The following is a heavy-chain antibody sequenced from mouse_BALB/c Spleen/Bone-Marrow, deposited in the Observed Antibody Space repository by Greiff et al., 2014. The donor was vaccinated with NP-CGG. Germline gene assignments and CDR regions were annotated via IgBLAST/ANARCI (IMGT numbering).Heavy chain of an antibody. CDR3: ARNHRGYYFDY. CDR2: IRTGGST. Sequence: QVQLQQSGPGLVQPSQSLSITCTVSGFSLTTYGVHWVRQSPGKGLKWLGVIRTGGSTDYNAAFISRLSISKDNSKSQVFFEMNSLQANDTAIYYCARNHRGYYFDYWGQGTTLTVSS. V-gene: IGHV2-2*02. D-gene: IGHD3-1*01. CDR1: GFSLTTYG. J-gene: IGHJ2*01.